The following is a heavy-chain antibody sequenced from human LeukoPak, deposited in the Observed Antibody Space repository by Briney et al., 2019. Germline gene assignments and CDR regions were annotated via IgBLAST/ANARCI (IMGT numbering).Heavy chain of an antibody. V-gene: IGHV3-7*01. Sequence: GGSLRLSCAASGFTFSSHWMTWVRQAPGKGLEWVANIKKDGSEKYYVDSVEGRFTISRDNAKNSLYLQMNSLRAEDTAVYYCARDFYTDYYSSPGDDFDFWGQGTLVTVSS. J-gene: IGHJ4*02. CDR1: GFTFSSHW. CDR3: ARDFYTDYYSSPGDDFDF. D-gene: IGHD2-21*01. CDR2: IKKDGSEK.